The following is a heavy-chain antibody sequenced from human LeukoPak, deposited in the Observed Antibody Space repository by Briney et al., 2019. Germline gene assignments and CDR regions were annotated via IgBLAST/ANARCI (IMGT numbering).Heavy chain of an antibody. CDR3: ARPFRPARYYDFWSGYYSGMDV. CDR2: INHSEST. V-gene: IGHV4-34*01. CDR1: GGSFSGYY. Sequence: SETLSLTCAVYGGSFSGYYWSWIRQPPGKGLEWIGEINHSESTNYNPSLKSRVTISVDPSKGQFSLKLSSVTAADTAVYYCARPFRPARYYDFWSGYYSGMDVWGQGTTVTVSS. D-gene: IGHD3-3*01. J-gene: IGHJ6*02.